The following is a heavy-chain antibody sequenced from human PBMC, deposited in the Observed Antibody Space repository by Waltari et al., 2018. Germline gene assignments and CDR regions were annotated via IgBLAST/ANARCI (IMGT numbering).Heavy chain of an antibody. D-gene: IGHD3-16*01. CDR3: AKGTAAFYYGMDV. V-gene: IGHV3-23*01. CDR2: ITSSSRST. Sequence: EVQLLESGGDLVQPGGSLTLSCAASGFTFHRYAMNWVRQAPGKGLEWVSAITSSSRSTYYADSVKGRFTISRDNSKNTAYLQMNSLRAGDTAIYYCAKGTAAFYYGMDVWGQGTTVTVSS. J-gene: IGHJ6*02. CDR1: GFTFHRYA.